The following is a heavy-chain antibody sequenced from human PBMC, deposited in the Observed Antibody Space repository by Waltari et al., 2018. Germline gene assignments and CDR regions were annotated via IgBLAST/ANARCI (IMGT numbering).Heavy chain of an antibody. CDR3: ARSDYSYYYYYMDV. CDR2: IYHSGST. D-gene: IGHD4-4*01. V-gene: IGHV4-38-2*02. Sequence: QVQLQESGPGLVKPSETLSLTCTVSGYSISSGYYWGWIRQPPGKGLEWIGSIYHSGSTYYNPSLKSRVTISVDTSKNQFSLKLSSVTAADTAVYYCARSDYSYYYYYMDVWGKGTTVTISS. CDR1: GYSISSGYY. J-gene: IGHJ6*03.